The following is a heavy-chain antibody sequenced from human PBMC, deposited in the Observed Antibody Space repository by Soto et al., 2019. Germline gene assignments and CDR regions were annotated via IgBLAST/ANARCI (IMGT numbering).Heavy chain of an antibody. CDR2: ISYDGSHG. D-gene: IGHD3-10*01. J-gene: IGHJ6*02. CDR1: GFTFSRYT. Sequence: QVQLVESGGGVVQPGRSLRLSCAASGFTFSRYTMHWVRQAPGKGLEWVAVISYDGSHGYFADSVKGRFTISRDNSKNTLYMHVNYLTPVQTAVDFSASDDLTLVVREGMYVWCQGSTVTVSS. V-gene: IGHV3-30-3*01. CDR3: ASDDLTLVVREGMYV.